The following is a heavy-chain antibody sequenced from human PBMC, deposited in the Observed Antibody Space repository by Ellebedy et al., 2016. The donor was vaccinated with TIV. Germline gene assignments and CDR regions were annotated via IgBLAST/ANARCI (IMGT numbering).Heavy chain of an antibody. Sequence: MPSETLSLTCTVSGGSISSYYWSWIRQPPGKGLEWIGTIYYTGSTYYNSSLASRATISVDPSKNQLSLRLRYVSAADTAMYNCARAGAGSGAYAFDYWGQGIVVTVSA. D-gene: IGHD5-12*01. V-gene: IGHV4-59*12. CDR2: IYYTGST. CDR1: GGSISSYY. CDR3: ARAGAGSGAYAFDY. J-gene: IGHJ4*02.